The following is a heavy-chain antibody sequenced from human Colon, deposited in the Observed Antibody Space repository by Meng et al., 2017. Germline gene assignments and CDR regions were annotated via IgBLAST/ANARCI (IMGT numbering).Heavy chain of an antibody. CDR2: IWSGGTTK. CDR1: GFTFSSYE. J-gene: IGHJ6*02. Sequence: GESLKISCAASGFTFSSYEMNWVRQAPGEGLEWVSYIWSGGTTKHYADSVKGRFTVTRDNAETSLYVEMNSMSADDTAVYYCARRLHYYGMDVWGQGTTVTVSS. V-gene: IGHV3-48*03. CDR3: ARRLHYYGMDV.